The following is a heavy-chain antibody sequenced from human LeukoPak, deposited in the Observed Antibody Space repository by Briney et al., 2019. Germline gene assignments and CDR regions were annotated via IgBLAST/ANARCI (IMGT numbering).Heavy chain of an antibody. D-gene: IGHD3-22*01. V-gene: IGHV3-30*02. J-gene: IGHJ4*03. CDR2: IRYDGRNK. CDR3: AKVHYDSSGYYYFDY. Sequence: PGGSLRLSCAASGFSFSDYAMHWLRQAPGKGLEWLTFIRYDGRNKYYADSLKGRFTISRDDSKNTLYLQMNSLRADDTAVYYCAKVHYDSSGYYYFDYWGQGTMVTVSS. CDR1: GFSFSDYA.